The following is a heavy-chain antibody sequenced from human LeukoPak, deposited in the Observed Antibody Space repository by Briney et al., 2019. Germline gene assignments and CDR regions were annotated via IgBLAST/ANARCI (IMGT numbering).Heavy chain of an antibody. J-gene: IGHJ4*02. V-gene: IGHV1-3*03. CDR3: AREGVFRNSGYYYVLDY. D-gene: IGHD3-22*01. CDR2: INAANGNT. CDR1: GYTFTNYA. Sequence: GASVKVSCKSSGYTFTNYAMHWVRQAPGQSLEWMGWINAANGNTRYSQEFQGRVTITRDTSASTAYMELSSLRSEDMAVYFCAREGVFRNSGYYYVLDYWGQGTLVTVSS.